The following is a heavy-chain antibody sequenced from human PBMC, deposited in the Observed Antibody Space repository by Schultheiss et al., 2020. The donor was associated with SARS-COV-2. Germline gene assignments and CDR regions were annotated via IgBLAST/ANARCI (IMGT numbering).Heavy chain of an antibody. CDR3: TTSLARSDNYPLKSRMDV. Sequence: SETLSLTCAVYGGSFSGYYWGWIRQPPGKGLEWIGYIYYSGSTYYNPSLKSRVTISVDTSKNQFSLQLTSVTAADTAVYYCTTSLARSDNYPLKSRMDVWGQGTTVTVSS. CDR2: IYYSGST. J-gene: IGHJ6*02. V-gene: IGHV4-34*03. CDR1: GGSFSGYY. D-gene: IGHD4/OR15-4a*01.